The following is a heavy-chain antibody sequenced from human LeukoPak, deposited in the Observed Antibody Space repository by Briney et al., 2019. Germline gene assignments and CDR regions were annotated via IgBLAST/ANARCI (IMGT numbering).Heavy chain of an antibody. CDR1: GFIFSTYE. J-gene: IGHJ4*02. Sequence: GGSLRLSCAASGFIFSTYEMNWVRQAPGKGLEWVSYISSGGITINYADPVRGRFTISRDNTKNSLYLQMNSLRAEDTAVYYCARGGRTSYYFDSWGQGTLVTVSS. D-gene: IGHD1-14*01. V-gene: IGHV3-48*03. CDR3: ARGGRTSYYFDS. CDR2: ISSGGITI.